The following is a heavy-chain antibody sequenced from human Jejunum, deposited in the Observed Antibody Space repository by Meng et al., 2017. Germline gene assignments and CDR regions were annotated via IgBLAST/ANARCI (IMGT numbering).Heavy chain of an antibody. CDR2: INGDGTST. V-gene: IGHV3-74*01. Sequence: GGSLRLSCAASGFTFSSYWMHWVRQAPGKGLVWVSRINGDGTSTNYADSVQGRFTISRDNAKNTLYLQKNSLRAEDTAVYYCATKWVFDAFDVWGQGTMVTVSS. CDR1: GFTFSSYW. CDR3: ATKWVFDAFDV. D-gene: IGHD1-26*01. J-gene: IGHJ3*01.